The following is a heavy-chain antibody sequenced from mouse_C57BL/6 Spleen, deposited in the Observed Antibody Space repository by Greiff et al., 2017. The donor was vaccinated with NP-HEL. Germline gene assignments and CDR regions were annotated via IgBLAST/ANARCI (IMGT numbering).Heavy chain of an antibody. CDR1: GYTFTDYY. J-gene: IGHJ4*01. Sequence: EVKLVESGPVLVKPGASVKMSCKASGYTFTDYYMNWVKQSHGKSLEWIGVINPYNGGTSYNQKFKGKATLTVDKSSSTAYMELNSLTSEDSAVYYCARQYGDYAMDYWGQGTSVTVSS. CDR3: ARQYGDYAMDY. CDR2: INPYNGGT. V-gene: IGHV1-19*01. D-gene: IGHD1-1*01.